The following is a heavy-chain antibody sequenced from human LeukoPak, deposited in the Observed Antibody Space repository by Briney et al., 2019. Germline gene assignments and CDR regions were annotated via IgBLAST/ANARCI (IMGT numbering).Heavy chain of an antibody. V-gene: IGHV4-4*07. CDR2: IHTSWTT. CDR3: ARGDYYDGGGGNWFDP. D-gene: IGHD3-16*01. J-gene: IGHJ5*02. Sequence: FETLPPTCTVSGGSMSSYYWNFIRQPAGKGLEWIGRIHTSWTTYYNPSLKTRDTMSVVTSRNQFSLRLTSVTAADTAVYYCARGDYYDGGGGNWFDPWGGESLVTVSS. CDR1: GGSMSSYY.